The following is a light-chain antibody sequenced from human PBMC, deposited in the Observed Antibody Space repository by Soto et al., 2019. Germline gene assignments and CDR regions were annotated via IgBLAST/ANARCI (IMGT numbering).Light chain of an antibody. CDR2: AAS. J-gene: IGKJ5*01. Sequence: DIQLTQSPSPLSASVGDRVSITCLASQSISTYLNWYQQKPGKAPKVLIYAASNLQSGVPPRFSGSGSGTDFTLTISSLQPEDVATYFCQQSYRTPITFGQGTRLEFK. CDR1: QSISTY. V-gene: IGKV1-39*01. CDR3: QQSYRTPIT.